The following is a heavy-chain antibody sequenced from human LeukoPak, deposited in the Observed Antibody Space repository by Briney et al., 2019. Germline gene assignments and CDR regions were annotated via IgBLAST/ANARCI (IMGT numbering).Heavy chain of an antibody. CDR3: ARERLGYCSSTSCYVSYYYYGMDV. Sequence: SQTLSLTCTVSGGSISSGGYYWSWIRQHPGKGLEWIGYIYYSGSTYYNPSLKSRVTISIDTSKNQFSLKLSSVTAADTAVYYCARERLGYCSSTSCYVSYYYYGMDVWGQGTTVTVSS. D-gene: IGHD2-2*01. J-gene: IGHJ6*02. V-gene: IGHV4-31*03. CDR1: GGSISSGGYY. CDR2: IYYSGST.